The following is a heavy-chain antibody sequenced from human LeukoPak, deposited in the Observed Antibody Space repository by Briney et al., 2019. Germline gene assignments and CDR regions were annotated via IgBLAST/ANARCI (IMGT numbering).Heavy chain of an antibody. V-gene: IGHV4-61*02. CDR3: AREVEMATIRTSGYFDY. J-gene: IGHJ4*02. CDR2: IYTSGST. D-gene: IGHD5-24*01. Sequence: SQTLSLTCTVSGGSISSGSYYWSWIRQPAGKGLEWIERIYTSGSTNYNPSLKSRVTISVDTSKNQFSLKLSSVTAADTAVYYCAREVEMATIRTSGYFDYWGQGTLVTVSS. CDR1: GGSISSGSYY.